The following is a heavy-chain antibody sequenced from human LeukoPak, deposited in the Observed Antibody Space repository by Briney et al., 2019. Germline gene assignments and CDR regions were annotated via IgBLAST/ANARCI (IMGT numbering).Heavy chain of an antibody. CDR1: AFTFSSYE. D-gene: IGHD6-6*01. V-gene: IGHV3-48*03. CDR2: ISSSGSKL. CDR3: ASYSTSSRAGFDY. J-gene: IGHJ4*02. Sequence: GGSLRLSCAASAFTFSSYEMSWVRQAPGKGLEWVSYISSSGSKLYYADSVKGRFTISRDNAKNLLYLQMNSLRAEDTALYYCASYSTSSRAGFDYWGQGTLVTVSS.